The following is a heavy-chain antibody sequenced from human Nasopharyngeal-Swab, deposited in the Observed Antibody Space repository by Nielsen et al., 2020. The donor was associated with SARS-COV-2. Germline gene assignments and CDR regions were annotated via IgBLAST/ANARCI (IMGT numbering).Heavy chain of an antibody. CDR3: SRGSPPDWYFDL. CDR2: IYYSGST. V-gene: IGHV4-39*07. J-gene: IGHJ2*01. CDR1: GGSISSSSYY. Sequence: SDTLSPTCTVSGGSISSSSYYWCWIRQPPGKGLEWIGIIYYSGSTYYNPSLKSRVPISVDTSKTQFSLKLSSVTAADTAVYYCSRGSPPDWYFDLWGRGTLVTVSS.